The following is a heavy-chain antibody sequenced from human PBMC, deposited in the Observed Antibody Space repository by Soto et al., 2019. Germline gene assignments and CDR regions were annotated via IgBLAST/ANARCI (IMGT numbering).Heavy chain of an antibody. Sequence: ASVKVSCKASGYTFTGYYMHWVRQAPGQGLEWMGWINPSSGGTNYAQKFQGRVTMTRDTSISTAYMELSRLRSDDTAVYYCARDNTRFWVDCSGGSCYSYYFDYWGQGTLVTVSS. V-gene: IGHV1-2*02. D-gene: IGHD2-15*01. CDR1: GYTFTGYY. CDR2: INPSSGGT. J-gene: IGHJ4*02. CDR3: ARDNTRFWVDCSGGSCYSYYFDY.